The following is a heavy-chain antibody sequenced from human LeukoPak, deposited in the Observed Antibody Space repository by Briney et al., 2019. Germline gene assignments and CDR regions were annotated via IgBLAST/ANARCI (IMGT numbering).Heavy chain of an antibody. Sequence: KPSETLSLTCAVYGGSFSGYYWSWIRQPPGKGLEWIGEINHSGSSNYNPSLKSRVTISVDTSKNQFSLKLSSVTAADTAVYYCARDMAAAGDAFDIWGQGTMVTVSS. J-gene: IGHJ3*02. CDR3: ARDMAAAGDAFDI. CDR2: INHSGSS. D-gene: IGHD6-13*01. CDR1: GGSFSGYY. V-gene: IGHV4-34*01.